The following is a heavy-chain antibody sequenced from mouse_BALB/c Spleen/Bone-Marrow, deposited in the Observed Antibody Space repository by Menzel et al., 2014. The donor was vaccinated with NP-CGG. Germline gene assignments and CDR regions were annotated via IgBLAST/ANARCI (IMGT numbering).Heavy chain of an antibody. D-gene: IGHD4-1*01. CDR3: TRQRNWDHYAMDY. J-gene: IGHJ4*01. V-gene: IGHV5-6*02. CDR2: ISSGGGYT. Sequence: EVKLVESGGDLVKPGGSLKLSCAASGFTFSTYGMSWVRQTPDKRLEWVATISSGGGYTYYPDSVKGLFTISRDNANNTLYLQMSSLKSEDTAMYYCTRQRNWDHYAMDYWGQGTSVTVSS. CDR1: GFTFSTYG.